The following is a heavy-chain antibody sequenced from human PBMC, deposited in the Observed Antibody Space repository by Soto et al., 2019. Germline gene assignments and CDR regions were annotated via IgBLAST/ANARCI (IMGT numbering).Heavy chain of an antibody. CDR1: GFIFSSYA. J-gene: IGHJ4*02. Sequence: QVQLVESGGGVVQPGRSLRLSCAASGFIFSSYAMHWVRQAPGKGLEWVAVMSYDGSNKYHADSVKGRFTISRDNSVNTLYLQMNSLRAEDTAVYYCARDYDSGGYSNYWGQGTLVTVSS. CDR3: ARDYDSGGYSNY. D-gene: IGHD3-22*01. CDR2: MSYDGSNK. V-gene: IGHV3-30-3*01.